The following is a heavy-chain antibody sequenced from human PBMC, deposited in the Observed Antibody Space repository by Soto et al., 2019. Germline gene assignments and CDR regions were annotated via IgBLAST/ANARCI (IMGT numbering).Heavy chain of an antibody. Sequence: QVQLQESGPGLVRPSGTLSLTCTVSGGPINSSNWWSWVRQSPGKGLEWIGEVSHTGTANYSPSLRSRVTMSLDKPKNLFSLKVTSVSAADTAVYYCARGGITTVRNYYFDHWGQGTLVTVSS. CDR2: VSHTGTA. CDR3: ARGGITTVRNYYFDH. D-gene: IGHD1-20*01. J-gene: IGHJ4*02. CDR1: GGPINSSNW. V-gene: IGHV4-4*02.